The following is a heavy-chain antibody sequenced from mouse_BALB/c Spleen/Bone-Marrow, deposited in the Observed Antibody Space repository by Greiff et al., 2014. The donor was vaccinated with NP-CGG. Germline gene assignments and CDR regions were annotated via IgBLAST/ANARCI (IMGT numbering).Heavy chain of an antibody. CDR1: GYSITSGYS. D-gene: IGHD1-1*01. Sequence: VQLQQSGPDLVKPSQSLSLTCTVTGYSITSGYSWHWIRQFPGNKLEWMGYIHYSGSTNNNPSLKSRISITRDTSKNQFFLQLNSVTTEDTATYYCASITTVVVPFDYWGQGTTLTVSS. V-gene: IGHV3-1*02. CDR3: ASITTVVVPFDY. CDR2: IHYSGST. J-gene: IGHJ2*01.